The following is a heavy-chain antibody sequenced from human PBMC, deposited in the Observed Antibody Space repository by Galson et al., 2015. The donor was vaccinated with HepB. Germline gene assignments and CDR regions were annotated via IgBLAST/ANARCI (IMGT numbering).Heavy chain of an antibody. CDR2: TNSDGSST. J-gene: IGHJ4*02. CDR1: GFTFSSYW. Sequence: SLRLSCAASGFTFSSYWMHWVRQAPGKGLVWVSRTNSDGSSTSYADSVKGRFTISRDNAKNTLYLQMNSLRAEDTAVYYCAIIGPRPTDYWGQGTLVTVSS. CDR3: AIIGPRPTDY. V-gene: IGHV3-74*01.